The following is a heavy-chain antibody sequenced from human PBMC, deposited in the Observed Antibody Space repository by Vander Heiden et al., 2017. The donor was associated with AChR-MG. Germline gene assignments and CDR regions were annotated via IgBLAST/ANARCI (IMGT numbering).Heavy chain of an antibody. V-gene: IGHV1-2*02. Sequence: QVQLVQSGAEVKKPGASVKVSCKASGYTFVQWMQRGQPLSPEKYVTSAPMPEPQAPGRYFAHSILTVSEEEWNTSISTAYMELSRLRSDDTAVYYCARAYHTGTIFGVARGRGNGFDYWGQGTLVTVSS. J-gene: IGHJ4*02. CDR3: ARAYHTGTIFGVARGRGNGFDY. CDR1: GYTFVQW. D-gene: IGHD3-3*01. CDR2: PEPQAPGR.